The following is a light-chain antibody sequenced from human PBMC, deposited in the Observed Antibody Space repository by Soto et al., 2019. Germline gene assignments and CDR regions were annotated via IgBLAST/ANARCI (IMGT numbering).Light chain of an antibody. CDR3: QQYMSYS. V-gene: IGKV1-9*01. J-gene: IGKJ1*01. CDR2: AAS. Sequence: DIDLTQSPSFLSASVVDRVTITCRASQGISSFLAWYQQKPGKAPNLLMYAASTLQSGVPSRFSGGESGTEFTLTISSLQPDDFATYYCQQYMSYSFGQGTKVDI. CDR1: QGISSF.